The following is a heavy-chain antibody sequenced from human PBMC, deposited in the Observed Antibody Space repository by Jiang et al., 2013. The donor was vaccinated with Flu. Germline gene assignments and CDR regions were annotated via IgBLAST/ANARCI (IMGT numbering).Heavy chain of an antibody. CDR1: GGSISSSNW. CDR3: AREAWDYDFWSGYYYYYYGMDV. J-gene: IGHJ6*02. CDR2: IYHSGST. Sequence: GSGLVKPSGTLSLTCAVSGGSISSSNWWSWVRQPPGKGLEWIGEIYHSGSTNYNPSLKGRVTISVDKSKNQFSLKLSSVTAADTAVYYCAREAWDYDFWSGYYYYYYGMDVWGQGTTVTVSS. V-gene: IGHV4-4*02. D-gene: IGHD3-3*01.